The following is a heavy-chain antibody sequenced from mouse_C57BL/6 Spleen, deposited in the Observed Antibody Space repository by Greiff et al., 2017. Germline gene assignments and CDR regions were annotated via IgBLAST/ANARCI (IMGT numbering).Heavy chain of an antibody. J-gene: IGHJ4*01. CDR2: ISYDGSN. CDR1: GYSITSGYY. V-gene: IGHV3-6*01. CDR3: ARDRDSGAMDY. D-gene: IGHD3-1*01. Sequence: VQLKESGPGLVKPSQSLSLTCSVTGYSITSGYYWNWIRQFPGNKLEWMGYISYDGSNNYNPSLKNRISITRDTSKNQFFLKLNSVTTEDTATYYCARDRDSGAMDYWGQGTSVTVSS.